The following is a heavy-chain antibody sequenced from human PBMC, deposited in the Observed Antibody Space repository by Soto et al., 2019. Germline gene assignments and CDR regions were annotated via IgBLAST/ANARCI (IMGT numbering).Heavy chain of an antibody. D-gene: IGHD2-21*02. CDR3: ARDLWGYCGTDCYPLDV. CDR1: GGSIRRNY. CDR2: LYNTGST. Sequence: NPSETLALTCTVXGGSIRRNYWSWSRQRPGKGKEWIVYLYNTGSTIYNPSLESRVTISVDTSKNQFSLKLTSVTAADTAVYYCARDLWGYCGTDCYPLDVWGAGTTVTVS. J-gene: IGHJ6*02. V-gene: IGHV4-59*01.